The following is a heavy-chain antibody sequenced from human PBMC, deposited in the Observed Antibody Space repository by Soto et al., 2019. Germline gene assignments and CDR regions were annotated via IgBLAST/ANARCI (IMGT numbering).Heavy chain of an antibody. Sequence: LKVSCKASGYTFTSYAMHWVRQAPGQRLEWMGWINAGNGNTKYSQKFQGRVTITRDTSASTAYMELSSLRSEDTAVYYCARMYYYDSSGYYFPLYFDYWGQGTLVTVSS. CDR1: GYTFTSYA. V-gene: IGHV1-3*01. D-gene: IGHD3-22*01. J-gene: IGHJ4*02. CDR2: INAGNGNT. CDR3: ARMYYYDSSGYYFPLYFDY.